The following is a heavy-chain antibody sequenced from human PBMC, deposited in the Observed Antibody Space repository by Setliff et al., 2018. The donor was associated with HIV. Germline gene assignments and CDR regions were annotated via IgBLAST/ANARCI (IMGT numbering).Heavy chain of an antibody. CDR1: DDSFSSHF. D-gene: IGHD3-3*01. CDR2: IYYSGST. Sequence: SETLSLTCSVSDDSFSSHFWSWIRQPPGKGLEYIGYIYYSGSTNYNPSLESRVTISIDMSKNQVSLTLNSVTAADTAVYYCARVKGLWSDHIGTYDYHYYMDVWGKGTTVTV. CDR3: ARVKGLWSDHIGTYDYHYYMDV. V-gene: IGHV4-59*11. J-gene: IGHJ6*03.